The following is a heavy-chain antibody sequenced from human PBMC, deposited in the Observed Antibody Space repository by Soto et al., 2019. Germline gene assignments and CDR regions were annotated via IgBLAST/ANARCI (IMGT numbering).Heavy chain of an antibody. CDR3: ARPDCTNGVCYFDY. V-gene: IGHV4-39*01. D-gene: IGHD2-8*01. J-gene: IGHJ4*02. CDR1: GGSISSSSYY. CDR2: IYYSGST. Sequence: SETLSLICTVSGGSISSSSYYWGWIRQPPGKGLEWIGSIYYSGSTYYNPSLKSRVTISVDTSKNQFSLKLSSVTAADTSVYYCARPDCTNGVCYFDYWGQGTLVTVSS.